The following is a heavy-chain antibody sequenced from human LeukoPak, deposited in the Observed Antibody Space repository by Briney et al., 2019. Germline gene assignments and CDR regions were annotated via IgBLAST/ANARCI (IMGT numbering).Heavy chain of an antibody. V-gene: IGHV1-8*02. CDR3: ARGQWLDFDY. CDR2: MNPNSGNT. Sequence: ASVKVSCKASGGTFSSYAINWVRQATGQGLEWMGWMNPNSGNTGYAQKFQGRVTMTRNTSISTAYMELSSLRSEDTAVYYCARGQWLDFDYWGQGTLVTVSS. D-gene: IGHD6-19*01. J-gene: IGHJ4*02. CDR1: GGTFSSYA.